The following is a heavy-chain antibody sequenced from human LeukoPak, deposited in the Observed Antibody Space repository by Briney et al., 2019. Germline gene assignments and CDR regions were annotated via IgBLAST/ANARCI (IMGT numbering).Heavy chain of an antibody. Sequence: SQTLSLTCAISGDSVSSNSTAWNWIRQSPSRGREWLGRTYYRSKWYNEYAVSVKSRININSDTSKNQFSLHLNSVTPEDTAVYYCAKGYSISYWGQGTLVTVSS. CDR2: TYYRSKWYN. V-gene: IGHV6-1*01. CDR1: GDSVSSNSTA. D-gene: IGHD3-3*02. J-gene: IGHJ4*02. CDR3: AKGYSISY.